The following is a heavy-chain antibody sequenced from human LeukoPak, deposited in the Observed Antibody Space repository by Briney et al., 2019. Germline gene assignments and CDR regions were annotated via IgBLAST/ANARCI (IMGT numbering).Heavy chain of an antibody. Sequence: GESLKISCKGSGYSFTSYWIGWVRQMPGKGLEWMGIIYPGDSDTRYSPSFQGQVTISADKSISTAYLQWSSLKASDTAMYYCAIGYDYGDDSDYGRGNYYYYGMDVWGQGTTVTVSS. CDR1: GYSFTSYW. J-gene: IGHJ6*02. CDR3: AIGYDYGDDSDYGRGNYYYYGMDV. CDR2: IYPGDSDT. D-gene: IGHD4-17*01. V-gene: IGHV5-51*01.